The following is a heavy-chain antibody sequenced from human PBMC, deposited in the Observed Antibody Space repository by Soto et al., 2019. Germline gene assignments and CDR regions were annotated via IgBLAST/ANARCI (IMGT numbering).Heavy chain of an antibody. CDR1: GFTFSIYA. CDR3: AKENRAHSGSYSYFDY. D-gene: IGHD1-26*01. V-gene: IGHV3-23*01. CDR2: ISGSGGST. J-gene: IGHJ4*02. Sequence: PGGSLRLSCAASGFTFSIYAMSWFRQAPGKGLEWVSAISGSGGSTYYADSVKGRFTISRDNSKNTLYLQMNSLRAEDTAVYYCAKENRAHSGSYSYFDYWGQGTLVTVSS.